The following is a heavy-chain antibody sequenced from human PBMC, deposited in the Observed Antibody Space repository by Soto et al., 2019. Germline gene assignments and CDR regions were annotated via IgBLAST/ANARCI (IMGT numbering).Heavy chain of an antibody. D-gene: IGHD6-19*01. CDR1: GFTFTSYG. CDR3: ARVNGYSSGWFDN. Sequence: EVQLLESGGGLVQPGGSLRLSCAASGFTFTSYGMSWVRQAPGKGLEWVSAISGSGGSTYYADSVKGRFTISRDNSKNTLYLQMNSLRSEETAVYYCARVNGYSSGWFDNWGQGTLVTVSP. J-gene: IGHJ4*02. V-gene: IGHV3-23*01. CDR2: ISGSGGST.